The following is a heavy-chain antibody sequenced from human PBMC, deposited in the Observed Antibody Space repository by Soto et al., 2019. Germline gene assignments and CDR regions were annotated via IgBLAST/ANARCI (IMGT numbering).Heavy chain of an antibody. V-gene: IGHV1-2*04. J-gene: IGHJ6*02. CDR2: INPNSGGT. Sequence: GPSVNVSCKASGYTFTGYYMHWVRQAPGQGLEWMGWINPNSGGTNYAQKFQGWVTMTRDTSISTAYMELSRLRSDDTAVYYCARSDNWNSNYYYYAMDVWGQGTTVTVSS. CDR3: ARSDNWNSNYYYYAMDV. CDR1: GYTFTGYY. D-gene: IGHD1-7*01.